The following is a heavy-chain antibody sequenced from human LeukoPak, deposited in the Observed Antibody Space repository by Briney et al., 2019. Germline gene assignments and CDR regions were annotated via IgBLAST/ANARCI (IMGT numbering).Heavy chain of an antibody. CDR2: IKQDGSEK. V-gene: IGHV3-7*01. Sequence: GGSLRLSCAASGFTFSSYWMSWVRQAPGKRLEWVANIKQDGSEKYYVDSVKGRFTISKDNAKNSLYLQMNSLRAEDTAVYYCARDLSRSFSMIRGLIPHREFDFWGRGTLVTVSS. J-gene: IGHJ4*02. CDR1: GFTFSSYW. CDR3: ARDLSRSFSMIRGLIPHREFDF. D-gene: IGHD3-10*01.